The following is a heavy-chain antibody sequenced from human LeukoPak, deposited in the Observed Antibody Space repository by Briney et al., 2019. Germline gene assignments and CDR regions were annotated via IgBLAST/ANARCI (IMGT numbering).Heavy chain of an antibody. D-gene: IGHD2-2*01. CDR3: ARTEIVVVPAAKGGWFDP. CDR1: GDSVSSTTTA. CDR2: TYYTSKWIT. V-gene: IGHV6-1*01. J-gene: IGHJ5*02. Sequence: SQTLSLTCAISGDSVSSTTTAWNWIRQSPSRGLEWLGRTYYTSKWITDYAVSVKGRITVNPNTSNNQFSLQLNSVTPEDTAVYYCARTEIVVVPAAKGGWFDPWGQGTLVTVSS.